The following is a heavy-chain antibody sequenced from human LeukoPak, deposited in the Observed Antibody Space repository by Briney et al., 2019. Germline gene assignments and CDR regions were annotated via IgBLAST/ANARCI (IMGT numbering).Heavy chain of an antibody. Sequence: GGSLRLSCAASGCTISSYGMHWVRQAPATGLERVAVISYDGSNNYYADSVQGRFTISRDNSKNTLYLQMKSLGAEDTAVYYCAKGGYFDWLPFLTWGQGTLVTVSS. CDR3: AKGGYFDWLPFLT. CDR2: ISYDGSNN. J-gene: IGHJ5*02. CDR1: GCTISSYG. V-gene: IGHV3-30*18. D-gene: IGHD3-9*01.